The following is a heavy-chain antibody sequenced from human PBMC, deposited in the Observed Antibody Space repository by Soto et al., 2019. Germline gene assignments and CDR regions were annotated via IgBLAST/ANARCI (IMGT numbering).Heavy chain of an antibody. CDR3: ARAVGDPLYYLDY. CDR2: TDYSGNT. V-gene: IGHV4-59*08. J-gene: IGHJ4*02. CDR1: SDSISSYY. D-gene: IGHD6-19*01. Sequence: LPETLSLTCTVSSDSISSYYWIWIRQSPGKGLEWIGYTDYSGNTNYNPSLKSRVTISGDTSKNQFSLRLSSVTAADTAVYYCARAVGDPLYYLDYWGQGTLVTVSS.